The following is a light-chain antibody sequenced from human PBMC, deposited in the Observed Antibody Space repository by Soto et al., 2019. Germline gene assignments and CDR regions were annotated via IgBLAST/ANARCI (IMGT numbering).Light chain of an antibody. CDR3: QHYGSSLWT. Sequence: EIVLTQSPGTLSLSPGERATLSCRASQSVSSSYLAWYQQKPGQAPRLLIYGASSRATGTPDRFSGSGSGTDFTLTISRLEPEDFAVYYCQHYGSSLWTFGQGTKVEIK. CDR2: GAS. V-gene: IGKV3-20*01. CDR1: QSVSSSY. J-gene: IGKJ1*01.